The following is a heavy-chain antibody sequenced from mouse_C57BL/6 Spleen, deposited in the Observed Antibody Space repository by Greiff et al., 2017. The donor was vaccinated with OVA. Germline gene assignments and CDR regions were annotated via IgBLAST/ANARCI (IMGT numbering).Heavy chain of an antibody. CDR2: IHPNSGST. V-gene: IGHV1-64*01. CDR3: ARATTVEGAMDY. D-gene: IGHD1-1*01. J-gene: IGHJ4*01. CDR1: GYTFTSYW. Sequence: VQLQQPGAELVKPGASVKLSCKASGYTFTSYWMPWVKQRPGQGLEWIGMIHPNSGSTNYNEKFKSKATLTVDKSYSTAYMQLSSLTSEDSAVYYCARATTVEGAMDYWGQGTSVTVSS.